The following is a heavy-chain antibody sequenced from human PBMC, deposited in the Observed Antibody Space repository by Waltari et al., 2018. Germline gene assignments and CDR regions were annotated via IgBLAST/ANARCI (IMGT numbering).Heavy chain of an antibody. CDR2: IWYDGSNK. Sequence: QVQLVESGGGVVQPGRSLRLSCAASGFTFSSYGMHWVRRGTGKGLELVAVIWYDGSNKYYADSVKGRFTISRDNSKNTLYLQMNSLRAEDTAVYYCARMQWLVLWGQGTLVTVSS. V-gene: IGHV3-33*01. CDR1: GFTFSSYG. D-gene: IGHD6-19*01. J-gene: IGHJ4*02. CDR3: ARMQWLVL.